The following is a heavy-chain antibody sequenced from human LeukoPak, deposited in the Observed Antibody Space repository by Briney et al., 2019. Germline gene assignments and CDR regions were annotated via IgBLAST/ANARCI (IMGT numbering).Heavy chain of an antibody. CDR3: ARHRTQITMIVVVTSDYFDY. V-gene: IGHV4-59*08. CDR1: GGSISSYY. Sequence: SETLSLTCTVSGGSISSYYWSWIRQPPGKGLEWIGYIYYSGSTNYNPSLKSRVTISVDTSKNQFSLKLSSVTAADTAVYYCARHRTQITMIVVVTSDYFDYWGRGTLVTVSS. J-gene: IGHJ4*02. D-gene: IGHD3-22*01. CDR2: IYYSGST.